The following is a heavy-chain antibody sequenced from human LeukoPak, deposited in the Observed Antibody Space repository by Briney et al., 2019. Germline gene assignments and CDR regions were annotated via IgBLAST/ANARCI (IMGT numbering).Heavy chain of an antibody. J-gene: IGHJ4*02. Sequence: PGGSLRLSCAASGFTFSSYGMHWVRQAPGKGLEWVAVISYDGSNKYYADSVKGRFTISRDNSKNTLYLQMNSLRAEDTAVYYCAKFIRDFFGYYDSSGYYSSDYWGQGTLVTVSS. V-gene: IGHV3-30*18. D-gene: IGHD3-22*01. CDR1: GFTFSSYG. CDR2: ISYDGSNK. CDR3: AKFIRDFFGYYDSSGYYSSDY.